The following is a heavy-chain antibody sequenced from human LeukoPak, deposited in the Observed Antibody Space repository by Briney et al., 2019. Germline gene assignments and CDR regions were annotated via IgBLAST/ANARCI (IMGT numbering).Heavy chain of an antibody. CDR3: AKRGDYVDY. D-gene: IGHD4-17*01. CDR1: GFTFSSYG. CDR2: ISYDGSNK. J-gene: IGHJ4*02. V-gene: IGHV3-30*18. Sequence: GGSLRLSCAASGFTFSSYGMHWVRQAPGKGLEWVAVISYDGSNKYYADFVKGRFTISRDNSKNTLYLQMNSLRAEDTAVYYCAKRGDYVDYWGQGTLVTVSS.